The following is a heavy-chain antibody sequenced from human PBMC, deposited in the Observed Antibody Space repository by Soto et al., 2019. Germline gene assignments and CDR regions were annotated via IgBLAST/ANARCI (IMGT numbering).Heavy chain of an antibody. CDR2: IKQDGSEK. CDR1: GFTFSSYW. Sequence: EMQLVESGGGLVQPGGSLRLSCAASGFTFSSYWMSWVRQAPGKGLEWVANIKQDGSEKYYVDSVKGRFTISRDNAKNSLYLQMNSLRAEDTAVYYCASGLSSGWYRGSYWYFDLWGRGTLVTVSS. V-gene: IGHV3-7*03. D-gene: IGHD6-13*01. J-gene: IGHJ2*01. CDR3: ASGLSSGWYRGSYWYFDL.